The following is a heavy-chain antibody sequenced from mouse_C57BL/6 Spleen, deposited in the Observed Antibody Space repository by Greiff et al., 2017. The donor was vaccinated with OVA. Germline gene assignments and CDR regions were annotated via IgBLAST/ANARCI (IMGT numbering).Heavy chain of an antibody. CDR3: ARDPSTMITTWYFDY. J-gene: IGHJ2*01. Sequence: DVKLVESGGGLVKPGGSLKLSCAASGFTFSSYAMSWVRQTPEKRLEWVATISDGGSYTYYPDNVKGRFTISRDNAKNNLYLQMSHLKSEDTAMYYCARDPSTMITTWYFDYWGQGTTLTVSS. CDR2: ISDGGSYT. D-gene: IGHD2-4*01. V-gene: IGHV5-4*01. CDR1: GFTFSSYA.